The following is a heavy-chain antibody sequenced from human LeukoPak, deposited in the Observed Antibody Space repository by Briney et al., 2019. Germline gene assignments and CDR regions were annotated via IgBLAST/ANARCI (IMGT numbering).Heavy chain of an antibody. CDR3: ARDLHSSSWYRDWFDP. V-gene: IGHV3-7*01. Sequence: GGSLRLSCAASGFTFSSYWMSWVRQAPGKGLEWVANIKQDGSEKYYVDSVKGRFTISRDNAKNSLYLQMNSLRADDTAIYYCARDLHSSSWYRDWFDPWGQGTLVTVSS. J-gene: IGHJ5*02. CDR1: GFTFSSYW. CDR2: IKQDGSEK. D-gene: IGHD6-13*01.